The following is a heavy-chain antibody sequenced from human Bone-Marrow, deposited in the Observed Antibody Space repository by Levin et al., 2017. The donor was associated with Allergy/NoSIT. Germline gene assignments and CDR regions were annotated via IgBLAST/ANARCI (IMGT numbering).Heavy chain of an antibody. V-gene: IGHV1-2*06. Sequence: RGESLKISCKASGYTFTGYYVHWVRQAPGQGLEWMGRIITDSGDTKSAQNFQGRLTMTRATSIGTAYMELSSLRSDDTAVYYCATGLSASGPQSDYWGQGTLVTVSS. CDR1: GYTFTGYY. CDR3: ATGLSASGPQSDY. J-gene: IGHJ4*02. D-gene: IGHD6-13*01. CDR2: IITDSGDT.